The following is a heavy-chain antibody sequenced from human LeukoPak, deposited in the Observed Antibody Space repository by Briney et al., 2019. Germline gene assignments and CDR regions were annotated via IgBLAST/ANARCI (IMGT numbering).Heavy chain of an antibody. D-gene: IGHD5-24*01. CDR1: GGSISSGGYY. CDR2: IYYSGST. Sequence: PSETLSLTCTVSGGSISSGGYYWSWIRQHPGKGLEWIGYIYYSGSTYYNPSLKSRVTISVDTSKSQFSLKLSSVTAADTAVYYCGRAIRGGYNDAVDYWGQGTLVTVSS. J-gene: IGHJ4*02. V-gene: IGHV4-30-4*08. CDR3: GRAIRGGYNDAVDY.